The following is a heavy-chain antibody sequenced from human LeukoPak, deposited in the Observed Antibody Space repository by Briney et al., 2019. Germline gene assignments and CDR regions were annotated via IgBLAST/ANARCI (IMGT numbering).Heavy chain of an antibody. CDR1: GGSISSSSYY. Sequence: PSETLSLTCTVSGGSISSSSYYWGWIRQPPGKGLEWIGSIYYSGSTYYNPSLKSRVTISVDTSKNQFSLKLSSVTAADTAVYYCAREINRSLDYWRQGTLVTVSS. V-gene: IGHV4-39*07. J-gene: IGHJ4*02. CDR2: IYYSGST. D-gene: IGHD3-10*01. CDR3: AREINRSLDY.